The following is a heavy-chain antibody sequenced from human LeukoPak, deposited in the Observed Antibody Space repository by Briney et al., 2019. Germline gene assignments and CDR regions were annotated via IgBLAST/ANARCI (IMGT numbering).Heavy chain of an antibody. CDR3: AKRGFHYSILEY. D-gene: IGHD3-16*02. Sequence: GGSLRLSCAASGFTFSSYGMHWVRQAPGKGLEWVAFIRFDGSNNYYADSVKGRFTISRDTSKNTLYLQMNSLGAEDTAVYYCAKRGFHYSILEYWGQGTLVTVSS. CDR1: GFTFSSYG. J-gene: IGHJ4*02. CDR2: IRFDGSNN. V-gene: IGHV3-30*02.